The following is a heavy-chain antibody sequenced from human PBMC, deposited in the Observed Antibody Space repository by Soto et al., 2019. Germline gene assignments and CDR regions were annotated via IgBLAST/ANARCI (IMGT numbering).Heavy chain of an antibody. Sequence: GGSLRLSCAASGFTFSTYDMSWVRQAPGKGLEWVSTISGSGGSTNYADSVKGRFTVSRDNSKNTLYLQMNSLRAEDTAVYYCAKDVEGIVVVPAAISAFDIWGQGTMVTVSS. D-gene: IGHD2-2*01. CDR1: GFTFSTYD. CDR3: AKDVEGIVVVPAAISAFDI. J-gene: IGHJ3*02. CDR2: ISGSGGST. V-gene: IGHV3-23*01.